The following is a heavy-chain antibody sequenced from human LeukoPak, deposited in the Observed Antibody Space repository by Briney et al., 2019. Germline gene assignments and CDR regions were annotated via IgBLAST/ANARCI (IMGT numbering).Heavy chain of an antibody. V-gene: IGHV1-69*13. D-gene: IGHD2-15*01. CDR1: GGTFSSYA. CDR2: IIPIFGTA. J-gene: IGHJ1*01. CDR3: ARDWGLYCSGGSCYSGYFQH. Sequence: SVKVSCKASGGTFSSYAISWVRQAPGQGLEWMGGIIPIFGTANYAQKFRGRVTVTADESTSTAYMELSSLRSEDTAVYYCARDWGLYCSGGSCYSGYFQHWGQGTLVTVSS.